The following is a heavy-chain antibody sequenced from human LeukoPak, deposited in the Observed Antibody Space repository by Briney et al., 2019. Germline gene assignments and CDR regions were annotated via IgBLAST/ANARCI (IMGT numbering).Heavy chain of an antibody. Sequence: GGSLRLSCAASGFTFSTYAMSWVRQAPGKGLEWVSTISRSGDSTYYADSVKGRFTISRDNAKNSPYLQMNSLRAEDTAVYYCARDLTGTTAFDIWGQGTMVTVSS. D-gene: IGHD1-20*01. V-gene: IGHV3-23*01. CDR1: GFTFSTYA. J-gene: IGHJ3*02. CDR2: ISRSGDST. CDR3: ARDLTGTTAFDI.